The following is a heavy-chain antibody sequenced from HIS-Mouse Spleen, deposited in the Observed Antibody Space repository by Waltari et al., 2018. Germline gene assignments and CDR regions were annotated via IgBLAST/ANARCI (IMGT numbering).Heavy chain of an antibody. CDR2: INHSGST. V-gene: IGHV4-34*01. CDR3: ARGLRGDSED. J-gene: IGHJ4*02. Sequence: QVQLQQWGAGLLKPSETLSLTCAVYGGSFSGYYWSWIRQPPGKGLEWIGEINHSGSTNYNPSLKSRVTISVDTSKNQFSLKLSSVTAADTAVYYCARGLRGDSEDWGQGTLVTVSS. CDR1: GGSFSGYY. D-gene: IGHD3-16*01.